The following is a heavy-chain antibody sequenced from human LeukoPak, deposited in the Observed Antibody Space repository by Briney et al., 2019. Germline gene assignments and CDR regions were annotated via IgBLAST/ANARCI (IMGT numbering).Heavy chain of an antibody. CDR2: MSGSGGST. CDR1: GFTFSSYG. V-gene: IGHV3-23*01. J-gene: IGHJ4*02. D-gene: IGHD2-2*01. CDR3: AKTNTDIVVVPAATFDY. Sequence: PGGSLRLSCAASGFTFSSYGMSWVRQTPGKGLEWVSAMSGSGGSTYYADSVKGRFTISRDNSNNTLYLQMNSLRAEDTAVYYCAKTNTDIVVVPAATFDYWGQGTLVTVSS.